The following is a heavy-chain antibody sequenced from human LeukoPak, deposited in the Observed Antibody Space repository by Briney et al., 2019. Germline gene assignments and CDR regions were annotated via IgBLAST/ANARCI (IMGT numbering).Heavy chain of an antibody. J-gene: IGHJ4*02. CDR1: GFTFSSYW. D-gene: IGHD2-2*01. CDR2: IKQDGSDK. CDR3: ARLPAYCSSTSCYYDY. Sequence: GESLRLSCAASGFTFSSYWMSWVRQAPGKGLEWVANIKQDGSDKYYVDSVKGRFTISRDNAKNSLFLQMNSLRAEDTAVYYCARLPAYCSSTSCYYDYWGQGTLVTVSS. V-gene: IGHV3-7*01.